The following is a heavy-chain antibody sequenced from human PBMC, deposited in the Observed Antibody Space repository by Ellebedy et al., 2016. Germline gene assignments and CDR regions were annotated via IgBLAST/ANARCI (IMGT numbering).Heavy chain of an antibody. V-gene: IGHV5-51*01. J-gene: IGHJ6*02. Sequence: GGSLRLSCKVSGYSFTNNWIGWVRQMPGKGLEWLGIINPRDSDTRYSPSFQGQVTISADRSINTAYLQWSSLQASDSALYYCARSGVGSNPYYYYGMDVWGQGTTVTVSS. D-gene: IGHD4-23*01. CDR2: INPRDSDT. CDR1: GYSFTNNW. CDR3: ARSGVGSNPYYYYGMDV.